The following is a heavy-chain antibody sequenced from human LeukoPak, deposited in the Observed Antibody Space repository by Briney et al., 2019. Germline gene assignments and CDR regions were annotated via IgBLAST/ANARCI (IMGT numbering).Heavy chain of an antibody. CDR1: GFAFSNFA. J-gene: IGHJ6*03. Sequence: GGSLRLSCAASGFAFSNFAMSWVRQAPGKGLEWVSAMSGSGYYTYYVESVKGRFTISRDNSKNTLYLHMNSLRADDTAVYYCAKMHGQRLYDYCMDVWGRGTTVTVSS. V-gene: IGHV3-23*01. CDR2: MSGSGYYT. CDR3: AKMHGQRLYDYCMDV.